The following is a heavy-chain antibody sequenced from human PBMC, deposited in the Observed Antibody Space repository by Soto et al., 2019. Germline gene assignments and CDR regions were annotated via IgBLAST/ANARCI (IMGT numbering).Heavy chain of an antibody. CDR3: ARDSRYANYGDYGAGYYYYMDV. V-gene: IGHV3-53*04. Sequence: GGSLRLSCAASGFTVSSNYMSWVRQAPGKGLEWVSVIYSGGSTYYADSVKGRFTISRHNSKNTLYLQMNSLRAEDTAVYYCARDSRYANYGDYGAGYYYYMDVWGKGTTVTVSS. CDR1: GFTVSSNY. D-gene: IGHD4-17*01. CDR2: IYSGGST. J-gene: IGHJ6*03.